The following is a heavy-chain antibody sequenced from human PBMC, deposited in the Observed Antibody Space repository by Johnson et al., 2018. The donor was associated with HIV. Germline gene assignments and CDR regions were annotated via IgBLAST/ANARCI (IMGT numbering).Heavy chain of an antibody. V-gene: IGHV3-64*01. D-gene: IGHD1-1*01. CDR3: AKDRPLVSTGTSLLDAFDI. CDR1: GFPFSNAW. J-gene: IGHJ3*02. CDR2: ITSHVGST. Sequence: VQLVESGGGLVRPGGSLRLSCAASGFPFSNAWMSWVRQAPGKGLEFVSAITSHVGSTSYANYVKGSFTISRHTSNNTLYLHMGRLRAEYTAVYYCAKDRPLVSTGTSLLDAFDIWGQGTMVTVSS.